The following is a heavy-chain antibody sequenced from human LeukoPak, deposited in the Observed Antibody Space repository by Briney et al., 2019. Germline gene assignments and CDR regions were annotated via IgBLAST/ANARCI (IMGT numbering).Heavy chain of an antibody. Sequence: SETLSLTCAVYGGSCDDYDWSWIRQPPGKGLEWIGEIHPHGMFYYNSSLMSRVTISIATYKTQFSLRLSSVPAADTAFYYCARGRDRSKAGDHWGQGSLVTVSS. CDR1: GGSCDDYD. V-gene: IGHV4-34*01. J-gene: IGHJ4*02. CDR2: IHPHGMF. CDR3: ARGRDRSKAGDH. D-gene: IGHD5-24*01.